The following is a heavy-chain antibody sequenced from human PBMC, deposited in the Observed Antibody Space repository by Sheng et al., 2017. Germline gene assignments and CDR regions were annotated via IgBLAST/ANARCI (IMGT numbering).Heavy chain of an antibody. J-gene: IGHJ3*02. CDR2: IYTSGST. D-gene: IGHD3-22*01. CDR3: ARGARGTMIVVVTIAEAFDI. CDR1: GGSISSYY. V-gene: IGHV4-4*07. Sequence: QVQLQESGPGLVKPSETLSLTCTVSGGSISSYYWSWIRQPAGKGLEWIGRIYTSGSTNYNPSLKSRVTMSVDTSKNQFSLKLSSVTAADTAVYYCARGARGTMIVVVTIAEAFDIWGQGTMVTVSS.